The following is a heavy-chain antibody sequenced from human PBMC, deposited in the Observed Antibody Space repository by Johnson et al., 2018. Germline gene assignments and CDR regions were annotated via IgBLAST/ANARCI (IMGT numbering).Heavy chain of an antibody. Sequence: VQLVQSGGGLVQPGMSLRLSCAASGFTFDDSAMHWVRQAPGKGLEWVSGLSWNSGSIGYADSVKGRVTISRDNAKNSLYLQMNSLGAEDTALYYCATLKYSSGWYRVAGRYGMDVWGQGTTVTVSS. V-gene: IGHV3-9*01. CDR2: LSWNSGSI. CDR3: ATLKYSSGWYRVAGRYGMDV. J-gene: IGHJ6*02. CDR1: GFTFDDSA. D-gene: IGHD6-19*01.